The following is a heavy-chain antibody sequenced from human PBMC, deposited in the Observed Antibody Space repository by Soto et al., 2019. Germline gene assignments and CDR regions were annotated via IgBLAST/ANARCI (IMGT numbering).Heavy chain of an antibody. D-gene: IGHD6-13*01. V-gene: IGHV4-59*08. Sequence: SQTMSLPCTVADGNIRSYYWGWIRQPPGKGLDYIGYLHYSGSTNYNPSLKSRVTISLDTSKNQFSLKLSSVTAADPAEYYCARHGLVLDYWGQGTLFTVS. CDR2: LHYSGST. CDR3: ARHGLVLDY. J-gene: IGHJ4*02. CDR1: DGNIRSYY.